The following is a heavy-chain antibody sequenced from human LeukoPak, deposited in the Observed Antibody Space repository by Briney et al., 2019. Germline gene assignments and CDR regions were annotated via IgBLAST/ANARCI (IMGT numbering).Heavy chain of an antibody. J-gene: IGHJ4*02. Sequence: GGSLRLSCAASGFTFSTYGMHWVRQAPGKGLEWVAVISYDGSNKYYADSVKGRFTISRDNSKNTLYLQMNSLRAEDTAVYYCARDWTYYDILTGTWGWLDYWGQGTLVTVSS. CDR2: ISYDGSNK. V-gene: IGHV3-30*03. D-gene: IGHD3-9*01. CDR3: ARDWTYYDILTGTWGWLDY. CDR1: GFTFSTYG.